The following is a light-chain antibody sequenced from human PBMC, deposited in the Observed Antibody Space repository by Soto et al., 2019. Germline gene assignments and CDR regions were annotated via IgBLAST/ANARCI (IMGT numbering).Light chain of an antibody. Sequence: SYKLTQPPSVSVAPGQTARISCGGNDIASKSVHWSQQKPGQAPVLVVYDDNDRPSGIPERLSGSNSGDTATLTISRVEAGDEADYYCQVWDSSSDHYVFRSGTKVTVL. CDR3: QVWDSSSDHYV. CDR1: DIASKS. J-gene: IGLJ1*01. V-gene: IGLV3-21*02. CDR2: DDN.